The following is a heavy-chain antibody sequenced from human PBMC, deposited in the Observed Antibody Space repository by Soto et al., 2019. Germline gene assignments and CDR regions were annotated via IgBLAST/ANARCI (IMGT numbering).Heavy chain of an antibody. CDR3: ARLDCSSTSCLYDFDY. D-gene: IGHD2-2*01. CDR1: GGSISSHY. Sequence: SETLSLTCTVSGGSISSHYWSWIRQPPGKGLEWIGYIYYSGSTNYNPSLKSRVTISVDTSKNQFSLKLSSVTAADTAVYYCARLDCSSTSCLYDFDYWGQGTLVTVSS. CDR2: IYYSGST. V-gene: IGHV4-59*11. J-gene: IGHJ4*02.